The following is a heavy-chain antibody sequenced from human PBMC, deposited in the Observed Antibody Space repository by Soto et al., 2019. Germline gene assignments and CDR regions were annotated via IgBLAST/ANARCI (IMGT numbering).Heavy chain of an antibody. V-gene: IGHV1-58*01. CDR3: AAPSMVRGVRTAMDV. J-gene: IGHJ6*02. CDR1: GFTFTSSA. Sequence: ASVKVSCKASGFTFTSSAVQWVRQARGQRLEWIGWIVVGSGNTNYAQKFQERVTITRDMSTSTAYMELSSLRSEDMAVYYCAAPSMVRGVRTAMDVWGQGATVTVSS. D-gene: IGHD3-10*01. CDR2: IVVGSGNT.